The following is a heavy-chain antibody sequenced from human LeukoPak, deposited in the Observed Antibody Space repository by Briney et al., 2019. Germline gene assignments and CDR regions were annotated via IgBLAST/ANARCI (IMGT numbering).Heavy chain of an antibody. CDR1: GGFINDYY. J-gene: IGHJ4*02. CDR2: VYYSGSI. CDR3: ARSSLARVRYYGY. Sequence: PSETLSLTCTVSGGFINDYYWNWIRQPPGQGLEWIGYVYYSGSINYSPSLKSRVTISVDTSKNQFSLKLSSVTAADTAVYYCARSSLARVRYYGYWGQGTLVTVSS. V-gene: IGHV4-59*08. D-gene: IGHD3-9*01.